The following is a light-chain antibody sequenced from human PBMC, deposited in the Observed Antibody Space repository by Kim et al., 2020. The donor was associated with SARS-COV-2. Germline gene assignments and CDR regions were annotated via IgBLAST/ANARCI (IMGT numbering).Light chain of an antibody. CDR2: DVS. J-gene: IGLJ2*01. Sequence: GQSITISCTGTSSDVAAYTYVSWYQQHPGKAPKLMIYDVSNRPSGVSNRFSGSKSGNTASLTISGLQAEDEADYYCSSYTSSNTLVFGGGTQLTVL. V-gene: IGLV2-14*03. CDR1: SSDVAAYTY. CDR3: SSYTSSNTLV.